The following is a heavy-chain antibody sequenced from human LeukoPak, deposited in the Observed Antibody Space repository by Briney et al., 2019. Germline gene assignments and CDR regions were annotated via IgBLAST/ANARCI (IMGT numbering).Heavy chain of an antibody. CDR3: AKDLPYGDYVRTLFDY. V-gene: IGHV3-23*01. CDR2: ISGSGGST. J-gene: IGHJ4*02. D-gene: IGHD4-17*01. Sequence: GGSLRLSCAASGFTFSSYAMSWVRQAPGKGLEWVSAISGSGGSTYYADSVKGRFTISRDNSKNTLYLQMNSLRAEDTAVYYCAKDLPYGDYVRTLFDYWGQGTLVTVSS. CDR1: GFTFSSYA.